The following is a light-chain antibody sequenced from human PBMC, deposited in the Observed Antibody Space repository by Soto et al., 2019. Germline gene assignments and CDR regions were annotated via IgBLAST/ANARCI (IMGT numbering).Light chain of an antibody. CDR2: DVS. Sequence: QSALTQPASVSGSPGQSITISCTGTSSDVGGYNYVSWYQQHPGKVPKLMIYDVSNRPSGVPNRFSGSKSGNTASLTISGLRPEDEADYYCSSFTSSTTYVFGTGTKVTVL. CDR1: SSDVGGYNY. J-gene: IGLJ1*01. V-gene: IGLV2-14*03. CDR3: SSFTSSTTYV.